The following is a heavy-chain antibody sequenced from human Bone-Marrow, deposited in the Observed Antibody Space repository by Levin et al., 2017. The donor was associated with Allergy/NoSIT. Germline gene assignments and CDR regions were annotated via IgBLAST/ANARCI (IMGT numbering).Heavy chain of an antibody. CDR1: GFTVSSSY. V-gene: IGHV3-66*01. Sequence: PGGSLRLSCAASGFTVSSSYMSWVRQAPGKGLEWASVIYSGGDTDYADSVKGRFTISRDHSKNMVYLQMNSLRAEDTAVYYCVRDADSYFDPWGQGTLVTVSS. J-gene: IGHJ5*02. D-gene: IGHD2-21*02. CDR3: VRDADSYFDP. CDR2: IYSGGDT.